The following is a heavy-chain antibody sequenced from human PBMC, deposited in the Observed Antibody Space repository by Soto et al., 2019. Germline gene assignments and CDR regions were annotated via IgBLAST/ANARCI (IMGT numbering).Heavy chain of an antibody. CDR1: GGSISSSSYY. V-gene: IGHV4-39*01. CDR2: GSYSGST. Sequence: QLQLQESGPGLVKPSETLSLTCTVSGGSISSSSYYWGWIRQPPGKGLGGIGSGSYSGSTYYNPSLTSRVTISVDTSKNQFSLKLSSVTAADTAVYYCAREVYCSGGSCYSRFDYWGQGTLVTVSS. D-gene: IGHD2-15*01. CDR3: AREVYCSGGSCYSRFDY. J-gene: IGHJ4*02.